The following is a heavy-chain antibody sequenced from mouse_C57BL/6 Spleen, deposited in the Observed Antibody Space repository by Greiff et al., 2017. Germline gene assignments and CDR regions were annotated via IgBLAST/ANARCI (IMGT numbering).Heavy chain of an antibody. D-gene: IGHD1-2*01. CDR3: AITTAGAMDY. V-gene: IGHV1-82*01. J-gene: IGHJ4*01. CDR1: GYAFSSSW. CDR2: IYPGDGDT. Sequence: VQLQQSGPELVKPGASVKISCKASGYAFSSSWMNWVKQRPGKGLEWIGRIYPGDGDTNYNGKFKGKATLTADKSSSTAYMQLSSLTSEDSAVXFCAITTAGAMDYWGQGTSVTVSS.